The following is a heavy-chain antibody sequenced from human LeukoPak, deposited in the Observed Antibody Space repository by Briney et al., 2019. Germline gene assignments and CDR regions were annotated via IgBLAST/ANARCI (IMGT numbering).Heavy chain of an antibody. D-gene: IGHD2-2*01. Sequence: SSETLSLTCAVYGGSFSGYYWSWIRQPPGKGLEWIGEINHSGSTNYNPSLKSRVTISVDTSKNQFSLKLSSVTAADTAVYYCAKDPDCSSTSCYYGMDVWGQGTTVTVSS. V-gene: IGHV4-34*01. CDR2: INHSGST. J-gene: IGHJ6*02. CDR1: GGSFSGYY. CDR3: AKDPDCSSTSCYYGMDV.